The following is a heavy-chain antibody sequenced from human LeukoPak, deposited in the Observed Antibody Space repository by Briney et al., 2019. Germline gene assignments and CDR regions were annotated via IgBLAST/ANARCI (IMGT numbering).Heavy chain of an antibody. D-gene: IGHD3-10*02. V-gene: IGHV3-33*05. CDR1: GCTFSSYC. CDR3: AELGITMIGGV. J-gene: IGHJ6*04. Sequence: HPGGSLRLSCAASGCTFSSYCMHWVRQAPGKGLEWVAVISYDGSNKYYADSVKGRFTISRDNAKNSLYLQMNSLRAEDTAVYYCAELGITMIGGVWGKGTTVTISS. CDR2: ISYDGSNK.